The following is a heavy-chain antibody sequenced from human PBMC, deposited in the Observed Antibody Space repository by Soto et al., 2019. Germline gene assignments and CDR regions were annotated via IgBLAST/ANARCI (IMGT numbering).Heavy chain of an antibody. D-gene: IGHD3-22*01. CDR2: IYPGDSDT. Sequence: GESLKISCKGSGYSFTSYWIGWVRQMPGKGLEWMGIIYPGDSDTRYSPSFQGQVTISADKSISTAYLQWSSLKASDTAMYYCARRGYYDSSGYPWDAFDIWGQGTMVTVSS. CDR3: ARRGYYDSSGYPWDAFDI. J-gene: IGHJ3*02. CDR1: GYSFTSYW. V-gene: IGHV5-51*01.